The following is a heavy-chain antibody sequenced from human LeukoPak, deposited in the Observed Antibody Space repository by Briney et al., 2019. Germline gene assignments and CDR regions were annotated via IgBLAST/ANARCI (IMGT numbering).Heavy chain of an antibody. CDR1: GYTFTSYG. CDR2: ISAYNGNT. V-gene: IGHV1-18*01. Sequence: ASVKVSCKASGYTFTSYGISWVRQAPGQGLEWKGWISAYNGNTNYAQKLQGRVTMTTDTSTSTAYMELRSLRSDDTAVYYCARVDIVVVPAANPYSYYYYGMDVWGQGTTVTVSS. D-gene: IGHD2-2*01. J-gene: IGHJ6*02. CDR3: ARVDIVVVPAANPYSYYYYGMDV.